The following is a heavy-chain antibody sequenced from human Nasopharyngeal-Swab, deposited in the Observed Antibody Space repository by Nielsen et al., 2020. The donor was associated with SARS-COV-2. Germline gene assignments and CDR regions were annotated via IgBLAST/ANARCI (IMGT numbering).Heavy chain of an antibody. CDR3: ARDPTYYDYVWGSYRYCYFDY. D-gene: IGHD3-16*02. CDR1: GFTFSSYG. J-gene: IGHJ4*02. CDR2: ISYDGSNK. V-gene: IGHV3-30*03. Sequence: GESLKISCAASGFTFSSYGMHWVRQAPGKGLEWVAVISYDGSNKYYADSVKGRFTISRDNSKNSLYLQMNSLRAEDTAVYYCARDPTYYDYVWGSYRYCYFDYWGQGTLVTVSS.